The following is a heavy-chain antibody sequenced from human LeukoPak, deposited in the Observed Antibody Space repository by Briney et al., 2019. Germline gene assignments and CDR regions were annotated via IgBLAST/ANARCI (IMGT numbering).Heavy chain of an antibody. CDR2: IGGGGFST. V-gene: IGHV3-23*01. Sequence: GGSLRLSCAASGFTFSTCAMSWVRQAPEKGLEWVSTIGGGGFSTYYADSVKGRFTISRDNSKNTLYPQMNSLRAEDTAVYYCAKDLQRYNYETSGYYITSAFDYWGQGTLVTVSS. J-gene: IGHJ4*02. CDR3: AKDLQRYNYETSGYYITSAFDY. CDR1: GFTFSTCA. D-gene: IGHD3-22*01.